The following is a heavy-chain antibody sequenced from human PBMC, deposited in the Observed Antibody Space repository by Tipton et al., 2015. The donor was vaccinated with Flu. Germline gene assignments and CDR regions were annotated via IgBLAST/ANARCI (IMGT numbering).Heavy chain of an antibody. J-gene: IGHJ5*02. CDR3: ARRAYSNYVSDPKSWFDP. CDR2: INQSGST. CDR1: VGSFSGYY. Sequence: TLSLTCAVYVGSFSGYYWSWIRQPPGKGLEWIGEINQSGSTNYNPSLKSRVTISIDTSKNQFSLNMRSVTAADMAVYYCARRAYSNYVSDPKSWFDPWGQGTLVAVSS. D-gene: IGHD4-11*01. V-gene: IGHV4-34*01.